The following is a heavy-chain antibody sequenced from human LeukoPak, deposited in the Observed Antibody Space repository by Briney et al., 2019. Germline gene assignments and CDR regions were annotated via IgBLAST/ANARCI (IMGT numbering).Heavy chain of an antibody. CDR1: RGTFSSYA. V-gene: IGHV1-69*01. D-gene: IGHD2-2*01. CDR3: ARLFTPRYCSTTSCYWKGWFDP. J-gene: IGHJ5*02. Sequence: ASVKVSCKTSRGTFSSYAISWVRQAPGQGLEWMGGIIPIFGTANYAQKFQGRVTITADEFTSTAYMELSSLRSEDTAVYYCARLFTPRYCSTTSCYWKGWFDPWGQGTLLTVSS. CDR2: IIPIFGTA.